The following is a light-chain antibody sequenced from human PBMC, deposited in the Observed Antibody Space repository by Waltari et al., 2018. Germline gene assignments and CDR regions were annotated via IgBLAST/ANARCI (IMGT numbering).Light chain of an antibody. V-gene: IGLV2-23*02. Sequence: QSALTQPASVSGTPGQSITIPCPGTTSDVGNYDLLSWYQQHPGKAPKLLICEVIKRPSGVASRFSGSQSVNTASLTISGLQGEDEADYYCCSYAGRGTYVFGSGTKVTVL. CDR2: EVI. CDR1: TSDVGNYDL. CDR3: CSYAGRGTYV. J-gene: IGLJ1*01.